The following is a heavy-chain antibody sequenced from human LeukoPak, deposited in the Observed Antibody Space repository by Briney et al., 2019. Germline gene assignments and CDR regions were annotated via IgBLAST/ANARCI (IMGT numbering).Heavy chain of an antibody. Sequence: ASVKVSCKASGYTFTSYYMHWVRQAPGQGLEWMGWINPNSGGTNYAQKFQGRVTMTRDTSISTAYMELSRLRSDDTAVYYCARGYTVTTMAGLVSYWGQGTLVTVSS. V-gene: IGHV1-2*02. J-gene: IGHJ4*02. D-gene: IGHD4-17*01. CDR1: GYTFTSYY. CDR3: ARGYTVTTMAGLVSY. CDR2: INPNSGGT.